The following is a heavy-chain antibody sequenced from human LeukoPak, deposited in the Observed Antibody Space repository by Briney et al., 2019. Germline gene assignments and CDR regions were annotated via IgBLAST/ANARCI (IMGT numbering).Heavy chain of an antibody. Sequence: KPGESLKISCKGSGYNFPTYWIGWVRQMPGKGLEWMGSIYPGDSDTRYSPSFQGQVTISADTSISTAYLQWSSLKASDTAMYYCARRYCSGGSCYFVDYWGQGTLVTVSS. J-gene: IGHJ4*02. CDR1: GYNFPTYW. CDR2: IYPGDSDT. V-gene: IGHV5-51*01. CDR3: ARRYCSGGSCYFVDY. D-gene: IGHD2-15*01.